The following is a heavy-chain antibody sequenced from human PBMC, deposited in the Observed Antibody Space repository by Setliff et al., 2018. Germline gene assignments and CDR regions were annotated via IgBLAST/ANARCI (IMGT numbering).Heavy chain of an antibody. V-gene: IGHV1-18*01. CDR1: GYTFTNYG. CDR3: ARVVYYASGSSLSYGMDV. J-gene: IGHJ6*02. D-gene: IGHD3-10*01. CDR2: INNYNMNT. Sequence: GASVKVSCKASGYTFTNYGINWVRQAPGQGLEWMGWINNYNMNTNYPQKFLGRVTMTTDTSTNTVFMELRSLRSDDTAMFYCARVVYYASGSSLSYGMDVWGQGTAVTV.